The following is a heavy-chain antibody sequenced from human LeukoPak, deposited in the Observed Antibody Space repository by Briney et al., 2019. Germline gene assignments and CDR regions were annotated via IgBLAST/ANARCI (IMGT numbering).Heavy chain of an antibody. CDR1: GFSFNNYA. Sequence: GGSLRLSCVASGFSFNNYAMNWVRQAPGKGLEWVSLIIGSSGSTFYADSVKGRFTISRDNAKNSLYLQMNSLRAEDTAVYYCARAGRDGYNLDYWGQGTLVTVSS. CDR2: IIGSSGST. D-gene: IGHD5-24*01. CDR3: ARAGRDGYNLDY. J-gene: IGHJ4*02. V-gene: IGHV3-23*01.